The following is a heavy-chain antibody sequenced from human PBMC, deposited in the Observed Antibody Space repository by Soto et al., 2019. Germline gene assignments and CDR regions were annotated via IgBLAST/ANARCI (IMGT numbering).Heavy chain of an antibody. D-gene: IGHD6-19*01. CDR1: GFTFSSYA. J-gene: IGHJ4*02. CDR3: AKIYLGGSGWYSPFDY. Sequence: TGGSLRLSCAASGFTFSSYAMSWVRQAPGKGLEWVSAISGSGGSTYYADSVKGRFTISRDNSKNTLYLQMNSLRAEDTAVYYCAKIYLGGSGWYSPFDYWGQGTLVTVSS. CDR2: ISGSGGST. V-gene: IGHV3-23*01.